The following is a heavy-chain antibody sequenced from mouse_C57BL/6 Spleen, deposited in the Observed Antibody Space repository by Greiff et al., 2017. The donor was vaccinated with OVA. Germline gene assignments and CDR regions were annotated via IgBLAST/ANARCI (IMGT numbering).Heavy chain of an antibody. D-gene: IGHD5-1*01. V-gene: IGHV5-17*01. Sequence: EVMLVESGGGLVKPGGSLKLSCAASGFTFSDYGMHWVRQAPEKGLEWVAYISSGSSTIYYADTVKGRFTISRDNAKNTLFLQMTSLRSEDTAMYYCARQGGTYGGAMDYWGQGTSVTVSS. CDR2: ISSGSSTI. CDR3: ARQGGTYGGAMDY. J-gene: IGHJ4*01. CDR1: GFTFSDYG.